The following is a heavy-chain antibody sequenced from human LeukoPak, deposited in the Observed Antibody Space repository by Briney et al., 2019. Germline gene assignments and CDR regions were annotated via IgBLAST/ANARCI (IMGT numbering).Heavy chain of an antibody. D-gene: IGHD2-15*01. Sequence: GPLRLSCAASGFTFSSYAMSWVRQAPGKGLEWVSAISGSGGSTYYADSVKGRFTISRDNSKNTLYLQMNSLRAEDTAVYYCAKALREYYCSGGSCYDGFDYWGQGTLVTVSS. CDR1: GFTFSSYA. CDR2: ISGSGGST. CDR3: AKALREYYCSGGSCYDGFDY. J-gene: IGHJ4*02. V-gene: IGHV3-23*01.